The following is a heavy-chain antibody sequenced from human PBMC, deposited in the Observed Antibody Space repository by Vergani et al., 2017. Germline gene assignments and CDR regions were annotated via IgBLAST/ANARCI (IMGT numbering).Heavy chain of an antibody. CDR1: GFNFSSYA. D-gene: IGHD1-7*01. CDR3: AKDLRVSWHYEPFDV. V-gene: IGHV3-23*01. CDR2: VTGSGYST. Sequence: EVHLLESGGGLVQPGKSLRLSCAASGFNFSSYAMRWVRQAPGKGLEWVSAVTGSGYSTYYADSVKGRFSISRDNSKNTLYLQLNSLRAEDSAIYYCAKDLRVSWHYEPFDVWGQGTMVTVSA. J-gene: IGHJ3*01.